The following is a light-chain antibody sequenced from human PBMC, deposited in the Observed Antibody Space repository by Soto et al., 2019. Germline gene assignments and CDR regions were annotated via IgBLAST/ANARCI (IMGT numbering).Light chain of an antibody. CDR2: AAS. CDR1: PGISNY. Sequence: DIQLTQSPSSLSASAGDRVTIACRASPGISNYLAWYQQKPGRVPKLLIYAASTLQSGVPSRFSGSGSGTAFTLTISRLQPEDVATYYCQKDNSAPLTFGGGTKVEIK. CDR3: QKDNSAPLT. V-gene: IGKV1-27*01. J-gene: IGKJ4*01.